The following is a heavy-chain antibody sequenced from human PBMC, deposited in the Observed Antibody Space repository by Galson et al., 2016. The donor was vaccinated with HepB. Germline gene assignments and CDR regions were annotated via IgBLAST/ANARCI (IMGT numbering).Heavy chain of an antibody. D-gene: IGHD5-18*01. Sequence: TLSLTCTVSGGSISSGGYYWSWIRQHPGKGLEWIGYIYHLGNTYFNPSLKSRVIMSVDASKNQFSLKLSSVTAADTAVYYCARGGRKGLWGYYLDYWGQGTLVPVSS. J-gene: IGHJ4*02. V-gene: IGHV4-31*03. CDR1: GGSISSGGYY. CDR3: ARGGRKGLWGYYLDY. CDR2: IYHLGNT.